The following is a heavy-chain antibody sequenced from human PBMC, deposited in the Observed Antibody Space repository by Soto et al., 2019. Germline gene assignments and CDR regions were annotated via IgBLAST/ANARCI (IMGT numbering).Heavy chain of an antibody. CDR3: AREKDCSGGSCWSYYYYYGMDV. CDR1: GFTFSDYY. V-gene: IGHV3-11*06. Sequence: SGGSLRLSCAASGFTFSDYYMSWIRQAPGKGLEWVSYISSSSSYTNYADSVKGRFTISRDNAKNSLYLQMNSLRAEDTAVYYCAREKDCSGGSCWSYYYYYGMDVWGQGTTVTVSS. J-gene: IGHJ6*02. D-gene: IGHD2-15*01. CDR2: ISSSSSYT.